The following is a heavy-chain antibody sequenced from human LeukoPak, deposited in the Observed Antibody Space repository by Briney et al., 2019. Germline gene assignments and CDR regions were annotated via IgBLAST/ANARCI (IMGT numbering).Heavy chain of an antibody. Sequence: PGGSLRLSCAASGFTFSNYWMSWVRQAPGKGLEWVANIKQDGSEKYYVDSVKGRFTISRDNAKNSLYLQLNSLTSEDTAVYFCARDPPGGGAYYFDYWGQGTLVTVSS. CDR3: ARDPPGGGAYYFDY. D-gene: IGHD3-10*01. J-gene: IGHJ4*02. V-gene: IGHV3-7*01. CDR2: IKQDGSEK. CDR1: GFTFSNYW.